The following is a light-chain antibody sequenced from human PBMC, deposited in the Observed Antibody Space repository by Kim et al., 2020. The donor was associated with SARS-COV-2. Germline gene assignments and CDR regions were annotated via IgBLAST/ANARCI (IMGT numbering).Light chain of an antibody. J-gene: IGLJ2*01. CDR2: YDS. CDR3: QVWDSSSDHRVV. Sequence: PGKHASITCGGNSIGSKSVHWYQRRPGQAPVLVINYDSDRPSGIPERFSGSNSGNTATLTISRVEAGDEADYYCQVWDSSSDHRVVFGGGTQLTVL. CDR1: SIGSKS. V-gene: IGLV3-21*04.